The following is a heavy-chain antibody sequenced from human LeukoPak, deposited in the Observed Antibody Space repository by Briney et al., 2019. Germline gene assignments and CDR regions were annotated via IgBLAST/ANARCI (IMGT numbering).Heavy chain of an antibody. V-gene: IGHV3-7*01. J-gene: IGHJ3*02. CDR1: EFTFSEYW. CDR3: ARDSNFHSDYYYDVFDI. Sequence: GGSLRLSCAASEFTFSEYWMTWVRQAPGKGLEWVANIRQEGSRKYYVDSVKGRFTISRDNAKNSLYLQMDSLRAEDTATYYGARDSNFHSDYYYDVFDIWGQGTVVTVSS. CDR2: IRQEGSRK. D-gene: IGHD2-21*02.